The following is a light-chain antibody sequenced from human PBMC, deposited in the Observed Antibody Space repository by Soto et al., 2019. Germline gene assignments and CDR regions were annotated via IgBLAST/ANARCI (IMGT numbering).Light chain of an antibody. CDR1: SSNIGNNY. V-gene: IGLV1-51*02. Sequence: QSVLTQPPSVSAAPGQKVTISCSGSSSNIGNNYVSWYQQLPRTAPKLLIYENNKRPSGIPDRCSGSKSGTSATLGITGLQTGDEADYYCGTWDSSLSSWVFGGGTKLTVL. CDR2: ENN. J-gene: IGLJ3*02. CDR3: GTWDSSLSSWV.